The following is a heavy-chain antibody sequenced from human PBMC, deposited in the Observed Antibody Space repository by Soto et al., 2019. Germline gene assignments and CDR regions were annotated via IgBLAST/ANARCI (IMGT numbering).Heavy chain of an antibody. V-gene: IGHV4-39*01. CDR2: IYYSGST. D-gene: IGHD3-22*01. CDR1: GGSISSSSYY. J-gene: IGHJ5*02. CDR3: ARRRQDYYDKNRFDP. Sequence: SETLSLTCTVSGGSISSSSYYWGWIRQPPGKGLEWIGSIYYSGSTYYNPSLKSRVTISVDTSKNQFSLKLSSVTAADTAVYYCARRRQDYYDKNRFDPWGQGTLVTVS.